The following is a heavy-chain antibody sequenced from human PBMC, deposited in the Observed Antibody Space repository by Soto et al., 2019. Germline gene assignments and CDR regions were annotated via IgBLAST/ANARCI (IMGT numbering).Heavy chain of an antibody. CDR3: ARGRELPGTYFDY. CDR2: INHSGST. D-gene: IGHD3-10*01. CDR1: GGSFSGYY. J-gene: IGHJ4*02. V-gene: IGHV4-34*01. Sequence: PSETLSLTCAVYGGSFSGYYWSWIRQPPGKGLEWIGEINHSGSTNYNPSLKIRVTISVDTSKNQFSLKLSSVTAADTAVYYCARGRELPGTYFDYWGQGTLVTVSS.